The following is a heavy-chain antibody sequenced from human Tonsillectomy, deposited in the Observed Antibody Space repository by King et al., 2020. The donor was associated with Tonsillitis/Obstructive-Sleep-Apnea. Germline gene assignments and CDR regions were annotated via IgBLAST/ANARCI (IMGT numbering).Heavy chain of an antibody. J-gene: IGHJ5*02. D-gene: IGHD6-6*01. CDR3: AHSGFETWGDRGQLVRPVNWFDP. V-gene: IGHV2-5*02. CDR1: GFSLSTSGVG. Sequence: ITLKESGPTLVKPTQTLTLTCTFSGFSLSTSGVGVGWIRQPPGKALEWLALIYWDDDKRYSPSLKSRLTITKDTSKNQVVLTMTNMDPVDTATYYCAHSGFETWGDRGQLVRPVNWFDPWGQGTLVTVSS. CDR2: IYWDDDK.